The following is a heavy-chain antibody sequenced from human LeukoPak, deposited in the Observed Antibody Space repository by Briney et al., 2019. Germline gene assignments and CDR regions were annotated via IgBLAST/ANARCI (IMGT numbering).Heavy chain of an antibody. CDR2: IRYDGSKK. V-gene: IGHV3-33*03. D-gene: IGHD6-13*01. J-gene: IGHJ4*02. CDR1: GFTFSSYW. CDR3: AAVRGSPYSGSWIDY. Sequence: PVESLRLSCAASGFTFSSYWMHWVRQAPGKGLEWVAVIRYDGSKKLYADSVKGRFTISRDDSKNTLYLQMSGLRAEDTAVYYCAAVRGSPYSGSWIDYWGQGTMVTVSS.